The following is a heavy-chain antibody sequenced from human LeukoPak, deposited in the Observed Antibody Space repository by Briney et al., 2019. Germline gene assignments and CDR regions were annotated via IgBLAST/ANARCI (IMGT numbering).Heavy chain of an antibody. CDR2: INPNGGST. CDR1: GYTFTSYY. D-gene: IGHD1-26*01. J-gene: IGHJ2*01. Sequence: ASVKVSCKASGYTFTSYYMHWVRQAPGQGLEWMGIINPNGGSTSYAQKFQGRVTMTEDTSTDTAYMELSSLRSEDTAVYYCATDISVGATYKNWYFDLWGRGTLVTVSS. CDR3: ATDISVGATYKNWYFDL. V-gene: IGHV1-46*01.